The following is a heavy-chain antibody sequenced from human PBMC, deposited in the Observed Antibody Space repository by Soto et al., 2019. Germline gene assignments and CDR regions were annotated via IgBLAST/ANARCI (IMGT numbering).Heavy chain of an antibody. CDR2: MNPNSGNT. Sequence: ASVKVSCKASGYTFTGYDINWVRQATGQGLEWMGWMNPNSGNTGYAQKFQGRVTMTRNTSISTAYMELSSLRSEDTAVYYCAMTVAEPYAFDIWGQGTMVTVSS. CDR3: AMTVAEPYAFDI. V-gene: IGHV1-8*01. J-gene: IGHJ3*02. D-gene: IGHD6-19*01. CDR1: GYTFTGYD.